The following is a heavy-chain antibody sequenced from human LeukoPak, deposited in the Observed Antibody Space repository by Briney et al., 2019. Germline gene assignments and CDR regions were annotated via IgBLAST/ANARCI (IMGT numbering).Heavy chain of an antibody. Sequence: ASVKVSCKASGYTFTGYYMHWVRQAPGQGLEWMGWINPNSGGTNYAQKFQGRVTMTRDTSISTAYMELSRLRSDDTAVYYCARGLGYYYDSSGYPHWGQGTLVTVS. CDR1: GYTFTGYY. CDR2: INPNSGGT. J-gene: IGHJ4*02. V-gene: IGHV1-2*02. CDR3: ARGLGYYYDSSGYPH. D-gene: IGHD3-22*01.